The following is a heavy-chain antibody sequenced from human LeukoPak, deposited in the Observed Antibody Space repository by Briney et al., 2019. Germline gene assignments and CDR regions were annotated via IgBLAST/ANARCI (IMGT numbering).Heavy chain of an antibody. CDR3: VCGYSYAYDY. J-gene: IGHJ4*02. Sequence: GGSLRLSCAASGFTFSSYEMNWVRQAPGKGLEWVSYISSSGSTIYYADSVKGRFTISRDNAKNSVYLQMNSLRAEDTAIYYCVCGYSYAYDYWGQGTLVTVSS. V-gene: IGHV3-48*03. CDR1: GFTFSSYE. CDR2: ISSSGSTI. D-gene: IGHD5-18*01.